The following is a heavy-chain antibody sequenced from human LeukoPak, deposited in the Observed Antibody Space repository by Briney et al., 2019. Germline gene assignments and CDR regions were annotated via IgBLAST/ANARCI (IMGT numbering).Heavy chain of an antibody. J-gene: IGHJ6*04. Sequence: GGSLTLSCAASGFTLSSNYMSWVRQSPGKGLEWIADIYSGGSTYYEHSFKGRFTISRDNSKNTLYLQMNSLRAEDTAVYYCARAEAYCCGAWCSGLGYYYYGMDVWGKGTTVTVSS. CDR1: GFTLSSNY. D-gene: IGHD2-21*02. V-gene: IGHV3-66*01. CDR2: IYSGGST. CDR3: ARAEAYCCGAWCSGLGYYYYGMDV.